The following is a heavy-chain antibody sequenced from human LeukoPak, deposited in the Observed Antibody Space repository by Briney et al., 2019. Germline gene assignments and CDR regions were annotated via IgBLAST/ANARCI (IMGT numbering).Heavy chain of an antibody. D-gene: IGHD2-21*01. Sequence: GGSLRLSCAASGLTFDDYAMHWVRQAPGKGLEWVSGISRNSGSIGYADSVKGRFTISRDNAKNSLYLQMNSLRAEDTALYYCAKGASYCGGDCFDYWGQGTLVTVSS. CDR3: AKGASYCGGDCFDY. CDR1: GLTFDDYA. V-gene: IGHV3-9*01. CDR2: ISRNSGSI. J-gene: IGHJ4*02.